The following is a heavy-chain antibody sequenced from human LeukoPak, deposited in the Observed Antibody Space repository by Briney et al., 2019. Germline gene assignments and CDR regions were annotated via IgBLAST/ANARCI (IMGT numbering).Heavy chain of an antibody. J-gene: IGHJ6*03. CDR3: AKDAGYCSSTSCYQRRYYYYYMDV. Sequence: GGPLRLSCAASGFTFSSYAMHWVRQAPGKGLEWVAVISYDGSNKYYADSVKGRFTISRDNSKNTLYLQMNSLRAEDTAVYYCAKDAGYCSSTSCYQRRYYYYYMDVWGKGTTVTVSS. D-gene: IGHD2-2*01. CDR2: ISYDGSNK. CDR1: GFTFSSYA. V-gene: IGHV3-30-3*01.